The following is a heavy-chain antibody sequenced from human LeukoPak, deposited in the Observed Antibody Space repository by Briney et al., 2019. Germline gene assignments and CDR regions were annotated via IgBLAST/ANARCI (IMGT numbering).Heavy chain of an antibody. CDR2: ISWDGGST. Sequence: GGSLRLSCAASGFTFDDYAMHWVRQAPGKGLEWVSLISWDGGSTYYADSVKGRFTISRDNSKNSLYLQMSSLRADDMALYYCAKQVERRGALDYWGQGTLVTVSS. J-gene: IGHJ4*02. V-gene: IGHV3-43D*03. D-gene: IGHD1-1*01. CDR3: AKQVERRGALDY. CDR1: GFTFDDYA.